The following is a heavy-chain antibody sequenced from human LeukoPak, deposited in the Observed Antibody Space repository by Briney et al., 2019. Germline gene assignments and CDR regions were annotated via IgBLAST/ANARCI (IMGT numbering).Heavy chain of an antibody. CDR2: INPNSGGT. CDR3: ARDVVRGVPDDY. CDR1: GYTFTGYY. J-gene: IGHJ4*02. Sequence: ASVKVSCKASGYTFTGYYMHWVRQAPGQGLEWMGRINPNSGGTNYAQKFQGSVTMTRDTSISTAYMELSRLRSDDTAVYYCARDVVRGVPDDYWGQGTLVTVSS. D-gene: IGHD3-10*01. V-gene: IGHV1-2*06.